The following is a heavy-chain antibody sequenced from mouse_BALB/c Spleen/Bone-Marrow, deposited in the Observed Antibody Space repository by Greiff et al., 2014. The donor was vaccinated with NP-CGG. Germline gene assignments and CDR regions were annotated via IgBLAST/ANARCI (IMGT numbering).Heavy chain of an antibody. CDR3: AQGYDWSMDS. CDR2: IDPANGNT. D-gene: IGHD2-14*01. Sequence: EVQLQQSGMALFARKTSVKLSCTSSGFNIKDIYMHWVKQRPEQGLEWVGRIDPANGNTQYDPKFQGKATITADTSSNTAYLQLTSLTSEDTAVYYCAQGYDWSMDSWSTGTSVTVSS. J-gene: IGHJ4*01. CDR1: GFNIKDIY. V-gene: IGHV14-3*02.